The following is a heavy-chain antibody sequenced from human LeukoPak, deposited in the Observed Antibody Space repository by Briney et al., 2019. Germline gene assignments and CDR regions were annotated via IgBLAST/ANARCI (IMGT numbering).Heavy chain of an antibody. Sequence: PGGSLRLSCAASGFTFSSYSMNWVRQAPGKGLEWVSSISSSSSYIYYADSVKGRFTISRDNAKNSLYLQMNSLRVEDTALYYCARGYYYDSGGYPFYLDYWGQGTLVTVSS. V-gene: IGHV3-21*04. CDR2: ISSSSSYI. CDR3: ARGYYYDSGGYPFYLDY. D-gene: IGHD3-22*01. CDR1: GFTFSSYS. J-gene: IGHJ4*02.